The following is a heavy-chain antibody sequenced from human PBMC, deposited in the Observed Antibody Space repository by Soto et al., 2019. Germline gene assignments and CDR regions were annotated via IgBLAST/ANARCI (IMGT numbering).Heavy chain of an antibody. Sequence: SETLSLTWSVSGGSLSSGDYYRSWIRQPPGKGLEWIGYIYYSGSTYYNPSLKSRVTISVDTSKNQFSLKLSSVTAADTAVYYCARNSYYDFWSGYYTPNWFDPWGQGTLVTVSS. CDR3: ARNSYYDFWSGYYTPNWFDP. D-gene: IGHD3-3*01. V-gene: IGHV4-30-4*01. CDR1: GGSLSSGDYY. CDR2: IYYSGST. J-gene: IGHJ5*02.